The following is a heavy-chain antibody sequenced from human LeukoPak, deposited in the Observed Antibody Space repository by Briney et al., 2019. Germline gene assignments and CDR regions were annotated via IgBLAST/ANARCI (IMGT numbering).Heavy chain of an antibody. CDR3: ARGVSGSYGKFDY. J-gene: IGHJ4*02. D-gene: IGHD1-26*01. CDR1: GFTFSSYA. Sequence: HAGGSLRLSCAASGFTFSSYAMHWVRQAPGKGLEWVAVISYDGSNKYYADSVKGRFTISRDNAKNTLYLQMNSLRAEDTAVYYCARGVSGSYGKFDYWGQGTLVTVSS. CDR2: ISYDGSNK. V-gene: IGHV3-30-3*01.